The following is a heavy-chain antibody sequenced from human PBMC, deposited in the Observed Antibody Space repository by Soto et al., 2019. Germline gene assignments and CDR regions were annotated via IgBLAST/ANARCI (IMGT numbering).Heavy chain of an antibody. Sequence: PSETLSLTCTVSGGSISRYFWSWIRQPPGKGLEWIGYIYYSGTTNYSPSLESRVTISVDTSKNQFSLKLNSVTAADTAVYYCETSTVVTSYYYYGMDVWGQGTTVTVSS. D-gene: IGHD4-17*01. CDR1: GGSISRYF. J-gene: IGHJ6*02. CDR3: ETSTVVTSYYYYGMDV. CDR2: IYYSGTT. V-gene: IGHV4-59*08.